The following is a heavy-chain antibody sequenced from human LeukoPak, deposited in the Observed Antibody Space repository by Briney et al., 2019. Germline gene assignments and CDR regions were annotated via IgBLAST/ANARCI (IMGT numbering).Heavy chain of an antibody. CDR3: ARDRVVTPYNWFDP. Sequence: GGSLRLSCAASGFTFSDYAMAWVRQAQGKGLEWVSSISGGGGATSYADSVKGRFTISRDNHVNTLYLQMDILRVEDTAVYYCARDRVVTPYNWFDPWGQGTLVTVSS. J-gene: IGHJ5*02. CDR2: ISGGGGAT. V-gene: IGHV3-23*01. CDR1: GFTFSDYA. D-gene: IGHD4-23*01.